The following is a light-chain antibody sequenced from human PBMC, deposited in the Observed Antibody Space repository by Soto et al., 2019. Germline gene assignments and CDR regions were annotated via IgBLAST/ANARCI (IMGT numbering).Light chain of an antibody. J-gene: IGKJ2*01. CDR1: QRLLHSNGDNF. CDR2: LGF. Sequence: EIVMTQSPPSLTVTPGEPASICCRSSQRLLHSNGDNFLDWYLQKPGQSPQLLIYLGFNRASGVPDRVSGSGAGTDFTLKISRVEAEDVGVYYCMQALQTPYTFGQGTKLEIK. CDR3: MQALQTPYT. V-gene: IGKV2-28*01.